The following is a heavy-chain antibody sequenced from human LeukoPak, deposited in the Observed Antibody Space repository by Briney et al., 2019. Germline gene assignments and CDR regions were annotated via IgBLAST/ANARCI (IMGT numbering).Heavy chain of an antibody. Sequence: SETLSLTCTVSGGSISSYYWSWIRQPRGKGLEWIGYIYYSGSTNYNPSLKSRVTISVDTSKNQFSLKLSSVTAADTAVYYCARARDGYSTDAFDIWGQGTMITVSS. CDR2: IYYSGST. CDR3: ARARDGYSTDAFDI. V-gene: IGHV4-59*01. CDR1: GGSISSYY. J-gene: IGHJ3*02. D-gene: IGHD5-24*01.